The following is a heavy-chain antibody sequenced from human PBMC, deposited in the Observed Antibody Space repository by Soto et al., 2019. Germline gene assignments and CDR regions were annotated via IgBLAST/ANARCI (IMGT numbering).Heavy chain of an antibody. V-gene: IGHV3-23*01. Sequence: GGSLRLSCAASGFTFSSYAMSWVRQAPGKGLEWVSAISGSGGSTYYADSVKGRFTISRDNSKNTLYLQMNSLRAEDTAVYYCGSELAYCGGDCYWPYYYYGTDVWGQGTTVTVSS. CDR3: GSELAYCGGDCYWPYYYYGTDV. J-gene: IGHJ6*02. D-gene: IGHD2-21*02. CDR2: ISGSGGST. CDR1: GFTFSSYA.